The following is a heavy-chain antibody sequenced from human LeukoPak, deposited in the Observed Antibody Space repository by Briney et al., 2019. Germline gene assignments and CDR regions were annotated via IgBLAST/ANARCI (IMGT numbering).Heavy chain of an antibody. CDR2: INHSGST. CDR3: ARDSGGYSYGYGMDV. D-gene: IGHD5-18*01. Sequence: PSETLSLTCAVYGGSFSGYYWSWIHQPPGKGLEWIWEINHSGSTNYNPSLKSRVTISVDTSKNQFSLKLSSVTAADTAVYYCARDSGGYSYGYGMDVWGQGTTVTVSS. CDR1: GGSFSGYY. J-gene: IGHJ6*02. V-gene: IGHV4-34*01.